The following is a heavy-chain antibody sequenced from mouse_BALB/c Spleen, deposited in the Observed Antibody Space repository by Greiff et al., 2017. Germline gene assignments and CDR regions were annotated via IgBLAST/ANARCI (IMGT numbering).Heavy chain of an antibody. Sequence: DVQLQESGGGLVKPGGSLKLSCAASGFTFSSYAMSWVRQTPEKRLEWVATISSGGSYTYYPDSVKGRFTISRDNAKNTLYLQMSSLRSEDTAMYYCASDGYYKTDAMDYWGQGTSVTVSS. V-gene: IGHV5-9-3*01. CDR1: GFTFSSYA. J-gene: IGHJ4*01. CDR2: ISSGGSYT. D-gene: IGHD2-3*01. CDR3: ASDGYYKTDAMDY.